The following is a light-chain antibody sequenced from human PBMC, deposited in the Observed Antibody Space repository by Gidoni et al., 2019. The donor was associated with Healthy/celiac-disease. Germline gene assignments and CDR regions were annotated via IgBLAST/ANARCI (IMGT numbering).Light chain of an antibody. CDR2: LGS. CDR1: QSLLHSNGYYF. V-gene: IGKV2-28*01. Sequence: DIVMTQSPLSLPVPPGEPASISCRSSQSLLHSNGYYFLDWYLQKPGQSPQLLIYLGSNRASGVPDRFSGSGSGTDFTLKISRVEAEDVGVYYCMQALQTPWTFGQGTKVEIK. CDR3: MQALQTPWT. J-gene: IGKJ1*01.